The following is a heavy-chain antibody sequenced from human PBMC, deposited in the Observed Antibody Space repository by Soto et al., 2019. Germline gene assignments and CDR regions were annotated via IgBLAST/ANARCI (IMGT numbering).Heavy chain of an antibody. Sequence: GGSLILSCAASGFTFSSYIMNWVRQAPGKGLEWVSSISSSSSYIYYADSVKGRFTISRDNAKNSLYLQMNSLRAEDTAVYYCARPPFTMVRGHLPSKNWFDPWGQGTLVTVSS. J-gene: IGHJ5*02. V-gene: IGHV3-21*04. D-gene: IGHD3-10*01. CDR1: GFTFSSYI. CDR3: ARPPFTMVRGHLPSKNWFDP. CDR2: ISSSSSYI.